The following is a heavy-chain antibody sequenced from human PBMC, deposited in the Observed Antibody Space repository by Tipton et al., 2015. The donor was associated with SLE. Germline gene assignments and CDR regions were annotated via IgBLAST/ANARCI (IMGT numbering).Heavy chain of an antibody. CDR1: GFTASSNY. J-gene: IGHJ6*02. CDR2: IYSGGST. CDR3: AKDGSTFYFGSGSFNQGMDV. D-gene: IGHD3-10*01. V-gene: IGHV3-53*01. Sequence: SLRLSCAASGFTASSNYMSWVRQAPGKGLEWVSVIYSGGSTYYADSVKGRFTISRDNSKNTLYLQMNSLRAEDTAVYYCAKDGSTFYFGSGSFNQGMDVWGQGTTVTVSS.